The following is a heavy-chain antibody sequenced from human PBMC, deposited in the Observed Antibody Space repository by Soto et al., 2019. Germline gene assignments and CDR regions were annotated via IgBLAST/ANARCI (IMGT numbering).Heavy chain of an antibody. CDR1: GGSISSYY. CDR3: ARVMDTSYFDY. D-gene: IGHD5-18*01. CDR2: IYYSGST. Sequence: PSETLSLTCTVSGGSISSYYWSWIRQPPGKGLEWIGYIYYSGSTNYNPSLKSRVTISVDTSKNQFSLKLSSVTAADTAVYYCARVMDTSYFDYWGQGTLVTVSS. V-gene: IGHV4-59*01. J-gene: IGHJ4*02.